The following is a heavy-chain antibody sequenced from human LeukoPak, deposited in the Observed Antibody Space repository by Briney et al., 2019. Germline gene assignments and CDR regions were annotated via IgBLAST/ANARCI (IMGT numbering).Heavy chain of an antibody. Sequence: PSQTLSLTCTVSGGSISSGSYHWSWIRQPAGKGLEWIGRIYTSGSTNYNPSLKSRVTISVDTSKNQFSLKLSSVTAADTAVYYCARETGSAHANWFDPWGQGTLVTVSA. D-gene: IGHD1-14*01. CDR1: GGSISSGSYH. CDR2: IYTSGST. V-gene: IGHV4-61*02. CDR3: ARETGSAHANWFDP. J-gene: IGHJ5*02.